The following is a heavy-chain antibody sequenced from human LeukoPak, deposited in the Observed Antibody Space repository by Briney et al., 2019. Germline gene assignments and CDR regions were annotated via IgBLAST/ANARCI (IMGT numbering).Heavy chain of an antibody. CDR1: GFTLSNYS. D-gene: IGHD4-17*01. CDR2: ISSSSSYI. CDR3: ARDLAYGDDGL. Sequence: GGSLRLSCAASGFTLSNYSMNWVRQAPGKGLEWVAFISSSSSYIFYADSLKGRFTISRDNAKNSLYLQMNSLRADDTAVYYCARDLAYGDDGLWGQGTMVTVSS. V-gene: IGHV3-21*01. J-gene: IGHJ4*03.